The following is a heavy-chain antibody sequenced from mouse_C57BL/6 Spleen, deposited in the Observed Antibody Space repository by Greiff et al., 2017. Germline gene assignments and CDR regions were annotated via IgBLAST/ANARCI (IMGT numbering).Heavy chain of an antibody. CDR3: ARRDLPLVSMDY. CDR2: ISSGSSTI. D-gene: IGHD1-1*02. V-gene: IGHV5-17*01. CDR1: GFTFSDYG. Sequence: EVKLVESGGGLVKPGGSLKLSCAASGFTFSDYGMHWVRQAPEKGLEWVAYISSGSSTIYYADTVKGRFTISRDNAKNTLFMQMTSLRSEDTALYYCARRDLPLVSMDYWGQGTSVTVSS. J-gene: IGHJ4*01.